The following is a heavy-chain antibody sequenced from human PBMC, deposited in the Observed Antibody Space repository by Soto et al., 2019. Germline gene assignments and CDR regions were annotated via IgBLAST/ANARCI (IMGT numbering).Heavy chain of an antibody. CDR1: GGSISSGGYS. CDR2: IYHSGST. V-gene: IGHV4-30-2*01. CDR3: ARASTTVTTLDY. J-gene: IGHJ4*02. Sequence: PSETLSLTCAVSGGSISSGGYSWSWIRQPPGKGLEWIGYIYHSGSTYYNPSLKSRVTISVARSKNQFSLKLSSVTAADTAVYYCARASTTVTTLDYWGQGTLVTVSS. D-gene: IGHD4-17*01.